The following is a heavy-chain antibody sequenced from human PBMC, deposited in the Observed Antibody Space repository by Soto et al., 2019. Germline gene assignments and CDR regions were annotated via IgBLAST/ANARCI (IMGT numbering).Heavy chain of an antibody. CDR3: AKTEDSSGWYVDGFDI. CDR1: GFTFSSYA. J-gene: IGHJ3*02. D-gene: IGHD6-19*01. Sequence: GGSLRLSCAASGFTFSSYAMSWVRQAPGKGLEWVSAISGSGGSTYYADSVKGRFTISRDNSKNTLYLQMNSLRAEDTAVYYCAKTEDSSGWYVDGFDIWGQGTMVTVSS. CDR2: ISGSGGST. V-gene: IGHV3-23*01.